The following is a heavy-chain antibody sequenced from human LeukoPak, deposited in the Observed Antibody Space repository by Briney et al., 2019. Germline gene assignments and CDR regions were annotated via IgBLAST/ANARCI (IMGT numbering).Heavy chain of an antibody. Sequence: GGSLRLSCAASGFTFSDYYMDWVRQAPGKGLEWVGRTRNKANGYTTEYAASVKGRFTISRDDSKNSLFLQMNSLTTEDTAVYYCATSGSSWTQTFDYWGQGTLVTVSS. D-gene: IGHD6-13*01. V-gene: IGHV3-72*01. CDR2: TRNKANGYTT. CDR3: ATSGSSWTQTFDY. CDR1: GFTFSDYY. J-gene: IGHJ4*02.